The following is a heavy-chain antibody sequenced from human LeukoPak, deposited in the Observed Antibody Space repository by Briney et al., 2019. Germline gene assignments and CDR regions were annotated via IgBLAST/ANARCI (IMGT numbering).Heavy chain of an antibody. D-gene: IGHD1-26*01. CDR2: FDPEDGET. Sequence: EASVKVSCKVSGYTLTELSMHWVRQAPGKGLEWMGGFDPEDGETIYAQKFQGRVTMTEDTSTDTAYMELSSLRSEDTAVYYCAILRGSYYFNRKDHYFDYWGQGTLVTVSS. CDR1: GYTLTELS. V-gene: IGHV1-24*01. J-gene: IGHJ4*02. CDR3: AILRGSYYFNRKDHYFDY.